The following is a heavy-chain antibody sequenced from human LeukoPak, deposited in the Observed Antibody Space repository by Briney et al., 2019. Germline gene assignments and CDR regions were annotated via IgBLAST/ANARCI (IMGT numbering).Heavy chain of an antibody. Sequence: GGSLRLSCAAPGFTSRSYSMNWVRQAPGKGLEWVSSISSSSSYIYYADSVKGRFTISRDNAKNSLYLQMNSLRAEDTAVYYCARLSRYCSGGSCDYYYYYMDVWGKGTTVTVS. CDR2: ISSSSSYI. J-gene: IGHJ6*03. D-gene: IGHD2-15*01. CDR3: ARLSRYCSGGSCDYYYYYMDV. CDR1: GFTSRSYS. V-gene: IGHV3-21*01.